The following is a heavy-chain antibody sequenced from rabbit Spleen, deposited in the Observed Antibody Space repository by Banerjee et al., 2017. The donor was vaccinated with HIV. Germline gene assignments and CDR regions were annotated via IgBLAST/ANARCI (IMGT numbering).Heavy chain of an antibody. Sequence: QSLEESGGDLVKPGASLTLTCTASGFSFSSSDYICWVRQAPGKGLEWISCIAGSSSGFTYSATWAKGRFTCSKTSSTTVTLQMTSLTFADTATYFCARDTGSSFSSYGMDLWGPGTLVTVS. J-gene: IGHJ6*01. V-gene: IGHV1S40*01. CDR2: IAGSSSGFT. CDR3: ARDTGSSFSSYGMDL. CDR1: GFSFSSSDY. D-gene: IGHD8-1*01.